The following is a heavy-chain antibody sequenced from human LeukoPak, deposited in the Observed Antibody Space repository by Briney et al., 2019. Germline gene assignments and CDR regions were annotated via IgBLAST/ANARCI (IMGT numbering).Heavy chain of an antibody. Sequence: GGSLRLSCAASGFTFSSFGMHWVRQAPGKGLEWVAVIWYDGINKYYADSVKGRFTISRDNSKNTLYLQMNSLRAEDTAVYYCASGSYMGYFDYWGQGTLVTVSS. CDR2: IWYDGINK. D-gene: IGHD1-26*01. V-gene: IGHV3-33*01. J-gene: IGHJ4*02. CDR1: GFTFSSFG. CDR3: ASGSYMGYFDY.